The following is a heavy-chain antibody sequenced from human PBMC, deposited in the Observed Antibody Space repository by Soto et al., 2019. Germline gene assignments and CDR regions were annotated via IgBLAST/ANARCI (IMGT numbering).Heavy chain of an antibody. CDR3: AREGGGNWNDAYYFDY. J-gene: IGHJ4*02. V-gene: IGHV1-69*12. CDR2: IIPIFGTA. Sequence: QVQLVQSGAEVKKPGSSVKVSCKASGGTFSSYAISWVRQAPGQGLEWMGGIIPIFGTANYAQKFQGRVTITADESTRPDYRELSSVGSEATAVYYGAREGGGNWNDAYYFDYWGQGTLVTVSS. CDR1: GGTFSSYA. D-gene: IGHD1-1*01.